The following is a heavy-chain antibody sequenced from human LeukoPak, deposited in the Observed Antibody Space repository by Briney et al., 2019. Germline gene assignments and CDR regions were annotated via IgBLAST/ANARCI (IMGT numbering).Heavy chain of an antibody. J-gene: IGHJ6*03. CDR2: INHSGST. CDR1: GFTVSSNY. CDR3: ARVVPESYYYYYYYMDV. V-gene: IGHV4-34*01. Sequence: PGGSLRLSCAASGFTVSSNYMSWIRQPPGKGLEWIGEINHSGSTNYNPSLKSRVTISVDTSKNQFSLKLSSVTAADTAVYYCARVVPESYYYYYYYMDVWGKGTTVTVSS. D-gene: IGHD2-2*01.